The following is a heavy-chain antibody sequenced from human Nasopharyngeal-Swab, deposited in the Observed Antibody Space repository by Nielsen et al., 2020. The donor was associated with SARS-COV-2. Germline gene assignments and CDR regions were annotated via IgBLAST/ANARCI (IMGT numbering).Heavy chain of an antibody. CDR1: GFTFSSYW. V-gene: IGHV3-7*03. CDR2: IKQDGSEK. Sequence: GESLKISCAASGFTFSSYWMSWVRQAPGKGLERVANIKQDGSEKYYVDSVKGRFTISRDNAKNSLYLQMNSLRAEDTAVYYCARDVTGTLDPWGQGTLVTVSS. CDR3: ARDVTGTLDP. J-gene: IGHJ5*02. D-gene: IGHD1-1*01.